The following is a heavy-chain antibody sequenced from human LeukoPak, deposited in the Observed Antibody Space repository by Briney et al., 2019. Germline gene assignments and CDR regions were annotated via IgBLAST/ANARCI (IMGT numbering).Heavy chain of an antibody. V-gene: IGHV3-74*01. CDR3: ARWAAPDRYCSGGSCYLYYFDY. D-gene: IGHD2-15*01. CDR1: GFTFSNYW. J-gene: IGHJ4*02. CDR2: INSDGSST. Sequence: GGSLRLSCAASGFTFSNYWMHWVRQAPGKGLVWVSRINSDGSSTNYADSVKGRFTISRDNAKNTLYLQMNSLRAEDTAVYYCARWAAPDRYCSGGSCYLYYFDYWGQGTLVPVSS.